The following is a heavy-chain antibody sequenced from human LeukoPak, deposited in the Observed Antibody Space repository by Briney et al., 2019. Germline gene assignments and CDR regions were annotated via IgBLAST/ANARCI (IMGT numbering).Heavy chain of an antibody. CDR3: AKGRAGTPWAD. D-gene: IGHD1-1*01. CDR1: GFTFSTYT. CDR2: INGRGGDT. Sequence: GGSLRLSCAASGFTFSTYTMTWVRQAPGKGLECVSTINGRGGDTYYADSVKGRFTISRDNSGNTVYLQMNSLRAEDTAVYYCAKGRAGTPWADWGQGTLVTVSS. V-gene: IGHV3-23*01. J-gene: IGHJ4*02.